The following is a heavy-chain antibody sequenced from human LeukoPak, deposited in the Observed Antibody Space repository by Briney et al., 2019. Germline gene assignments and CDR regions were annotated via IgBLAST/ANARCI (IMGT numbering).Heavy chain of an antibody. CDR3: ASESPYSTSWSPWI. Sequence: GGSLRLSCAASGFTFSTYAMTWVRQAPGKGLEWVSAISGSSASTTYYTDSVKGRFTISRDNSKNTLYLQMSSLRAEDTAVYFCASESPYSTSWSPWIWGQGTLVTVSS. J-gene: IGHJ4*02. V-gene: IGHV3-23*01. D-gene: IGHD6-13*01. CDR1: GFTFSTYA. CDR2: ISGSSASTT.